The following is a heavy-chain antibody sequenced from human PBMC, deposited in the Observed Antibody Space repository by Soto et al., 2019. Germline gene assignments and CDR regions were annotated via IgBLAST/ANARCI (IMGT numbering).Heavy chain of an antibody. CDR2: MSYDGSAK. D-gene: IGHD6-6*01. J-gene: IGHJ4*02. CDR3: AIARVADAALDH. Sequence: GGSLRLSCAGSVFIVSNNGMHWVRQAPGKGLEWVAFMSYDGSAKFYADSVKGRFTISRDNSKSTLFLHMSNLRAEDTAMYYCAIARVADAALDHWGQGTLVTVSS. V-gene: IGHV3-30*02. CDR1: VFIVSNNG.